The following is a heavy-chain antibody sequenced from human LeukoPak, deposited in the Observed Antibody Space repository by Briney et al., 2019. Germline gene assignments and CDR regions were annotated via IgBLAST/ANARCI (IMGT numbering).Heavy chain of an antibody. D-gene: IGHD6-19*01. J-gene: IGHJ4*02. CDR1: GGSISSSSYY. Sequence: SETLSLTCTVSGGSISSSSYYWGWIRQPPGRGREWIVSIYYSGSTYYNPSRKSRVTISVDTSKNQFSLKLSSVTAADTAVYYCARIAVAGNIDYWGQETLVTVSS. CDR3: ARIAVAGNIDY. V-gene: IGHV4-39*01. CDR2: IYYSGST.